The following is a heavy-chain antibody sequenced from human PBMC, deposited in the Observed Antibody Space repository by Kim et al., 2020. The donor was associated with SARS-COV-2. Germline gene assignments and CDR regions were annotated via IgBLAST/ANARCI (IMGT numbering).Heavy chain of an antibody. CDR3: VRGTWGYINDY. Sequence: ASVKVSCKASGDTSSTSCFSWVRQAPGQGLEWMGWINTKKGDTNYVQKFQDRVTMTTDSSTTAAYMELRSLKFDDTAVYYCVRGTWGYINDYWGQGTLVT. J-gene: IGHJ4*02. CDR1: GDTSSTSC. V-gene: IGHV1-18*01. CDR2: INTKKGDT. D-gene: IGHD3-16*01.